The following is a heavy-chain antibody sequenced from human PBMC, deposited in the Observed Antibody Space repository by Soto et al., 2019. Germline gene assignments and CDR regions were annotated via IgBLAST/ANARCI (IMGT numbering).Heavy chain of an antibody. CDR1: GFAFRHNY. Sequence: QVHLVESGGGLVKPGESLRLSCTVSGFAFRHNYLTWIRQASGKGLEWLSYISTSGSPAYYADSVKGRFTISTDNAKKSLYLQMDSLRAEDTGVYYCATGGIYYEAWGQGTLVTVSS. V-gene: IGHV3-11*01. CDR2: ISTSGSPA. CDR3: ATGGIYYEA. D-gene: IGHD1-26*01. J-gene: IGHJ5*02.